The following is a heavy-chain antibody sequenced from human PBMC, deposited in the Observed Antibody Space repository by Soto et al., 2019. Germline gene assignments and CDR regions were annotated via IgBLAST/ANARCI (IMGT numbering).Heavy chain of an antibody. CDR3: ARHPFRDILTGYYAY. Sequence: QLQLQESGPGLVKPSETLSLTCTVSGGSISSSSYYWGWIRQPPVQGLGWIWSIYYSGSTYYNLPLKSRVTISVDTSKSQFSLKLSSVTAADTAVYYCARHPFRDILTGYYAYWCQGTLVTVSS. CDR2: IYYSGST. D-gene: IGHD3-9*01. V-gene: IGHV4-39*01. CDR1: GGSISSSSYY. J-gene: IGHJ4*02.